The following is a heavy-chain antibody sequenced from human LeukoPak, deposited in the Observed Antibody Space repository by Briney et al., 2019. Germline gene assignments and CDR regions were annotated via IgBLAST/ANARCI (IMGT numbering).Heavy chain of an antibody. D-gene: IGHD2-15*01. CDR3: ARVPASYYYYYMDV. CDR1: GYTFTGYF. CDR2: INPNSGAT. Sequence: ASVKVSCTASGYTFTGYFMHWVRQAPGQGLEWMGWINPNSGATNYAQKFQGRVNMTRDTSITTAYMELSTLTADDTAVYYCARVPASYYYYYMDVWGKGTTVTVSS. V-gene: IGHV1-2*02. J-gene: IGHJ6*03.